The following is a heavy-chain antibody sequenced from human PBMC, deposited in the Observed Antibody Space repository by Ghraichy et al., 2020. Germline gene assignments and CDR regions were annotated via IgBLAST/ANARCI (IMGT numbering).Heavy chain of an antibody. Sequence: GGSLRLSCVASGFTISSYSLNWVRQAPGKGLEWVSYITSSSRTKSYADSVKGRFTISRDNAKNSLYLQMNSLRDEDTAVYYCARGSKVVRFYYYDALDVWGEGTTVTVSS. J-gene: IGHJ6*04. CDR2: ITSSSRTK. D-gene: IGHD4-23*01. CDR3: ARGSKVVRFYYYDALDV. CDR1: GFTISSYS. V-gene: IGHV3-48*02.